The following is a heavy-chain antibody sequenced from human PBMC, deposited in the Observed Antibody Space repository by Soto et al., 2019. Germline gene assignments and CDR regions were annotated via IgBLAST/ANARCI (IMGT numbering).Heavy chain of an antibody. D-gene: IGHD3-10*01. J-gene: IGHJ5*02. CDR3: ARALRQITMVRGVIKNWFDP. Sequence: SETLSLTCTVSGGSISSGGYYWSWIRQHPGKGLEWIGYIYYSGSTYYNPSLKSRVTISVDTSKNQFSLKLSSVTAADTAVYYCARALRQITMVRGVIKNWFDPWGQGTLVTVPQ. CDR2: IYYSGST. V-gene: IGHV4-31*03. CDR1: GGSISSGGYY.